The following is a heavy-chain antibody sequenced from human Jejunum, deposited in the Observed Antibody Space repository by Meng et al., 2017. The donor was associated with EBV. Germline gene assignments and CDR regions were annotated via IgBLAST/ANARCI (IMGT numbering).Heavy chain of an antibody. CDR2: ISYDGSDE. CDR1: GFTFSNYA. J-gene: IGHJ1*01. CDR3: ARERRGYYAEH. V-gene: IGHV3-30*03. Sequence: QVQRVGSGGGVVQAGRSLRLSCAASGFTFSNYAMHWVRQAPGKGLEWVALISYDGSDEYYADSVKGRFTISRDSSESTLYLQMNNLRAEDTAIYYCARERRGYYAEHWGQGTLVTVSS. D-gene: IGHD6-25*01.